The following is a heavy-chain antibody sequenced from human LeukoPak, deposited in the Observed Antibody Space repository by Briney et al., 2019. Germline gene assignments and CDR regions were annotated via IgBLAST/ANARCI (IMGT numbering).Heavy chain of an antibody. Sequence: GGSLRLSCAASGFTFSDYYMSWIRQAPGKGLEWVSYISSSGSTIYYADSVKGRFTISRDNSKNTLYLQMNSLRAEDTAVYYCASSPYYYDSSGYHYYFDYWGQGTLVTVSS. CDR3: ASSPYYYDSSGYHYYFDY. CDR1: GFTFSDYY. CDR2: ISSSGSTI. D-gene: IGHD3-22*01. J-gene: IGHJ4*02. V-gene: IGHV3-11*04.